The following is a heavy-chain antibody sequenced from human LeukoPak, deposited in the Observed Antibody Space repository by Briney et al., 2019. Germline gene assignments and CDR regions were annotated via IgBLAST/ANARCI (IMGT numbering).Heavy chain of an antibody. D-gene: IGHD2-15*01. CDR3: ARDRGDIVPWYFDL. Sequence: ASVQVSCKASGYTFTDYYIHWLRQPPGQGLEWMGWINPAGGGTNYAQNFQGRVTMTSDTSISTAYMELSSLRSDDTAVYYCARDRGDIVPWYFDLWGRGTLVTVSS. CDR1: GYTFTDYY. CDR2: INPAGGGT. V-gene: IGHV1-2*02. J-gene: IGHJ2*01.